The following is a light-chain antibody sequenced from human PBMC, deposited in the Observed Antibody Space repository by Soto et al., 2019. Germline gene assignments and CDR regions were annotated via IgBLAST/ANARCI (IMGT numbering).Light chain of an antibody. CDR3: CSYAGSSTYV. V-gene: IGLV2-23*01. CDR1: NSVVGSYNL. Sequence: QSALTQPASVSGSPGQSITISCTGTNSVVGSYNLVSWYQHHPGKAPKLIIYEGNKRPSGVSNRFSGPKSGNTASLTISGLQAEDEADYYCCSYAGSSTYVFGTGTKVTVL. J-gene: IGLJ1*01. CDR2: EGN.